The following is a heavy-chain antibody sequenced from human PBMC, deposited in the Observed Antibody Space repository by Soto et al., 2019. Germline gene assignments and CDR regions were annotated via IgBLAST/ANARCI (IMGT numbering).Heavy chain of an antibody. V-gene: IGHV3-66*01. D-gene: IGHD3-3*01. CDR2: IYSGGST. Sequence: GGSLGLSCAASGFPVSSNYMSWVRQAPGKGLEWVSVIYSGGSTYYADSVKGRFTISRDNSKNTLYLQMNSLRAEDTAVYYCAAKYYDFWSGYYSGMDVWGKGTTVTVSS. CDR1: GFPVSSNY. CDR3: AAKYYDFWSGYYSGMDV. J-gene: IGHJ6*03.